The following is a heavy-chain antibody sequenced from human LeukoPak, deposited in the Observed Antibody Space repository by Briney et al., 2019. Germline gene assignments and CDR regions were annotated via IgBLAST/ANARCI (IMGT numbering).Heavy chain of an antibody. CDR2: ISSTGNIK. CDR3: AKDNSHWLFDY. V-gene: IGHV3-30-3*01. CDR1: GFSFSSTS. J-gene: IGHJ4*02. D-gene: IGHD1-1*01. Sequence: GGSLRLSCAASGFSFSSTSMHWVRQAPGKGLEWVAVISSTGNIKNFADSVKGRFTISRDNSKNTLYLQMDTLRAEDTSFYYCAKDNSHWLFDYWGRGTLVTVSS.